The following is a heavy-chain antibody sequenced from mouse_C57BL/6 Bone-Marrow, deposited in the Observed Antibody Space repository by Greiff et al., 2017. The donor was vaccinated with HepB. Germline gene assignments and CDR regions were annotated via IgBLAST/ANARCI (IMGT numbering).Heavy chain of an antibody. Sequence: EVQRVESGGGLVQPKGSLKLSCAASGFSFNTYAMNWVRQAPGKGLEWVARIRSKSNNYATYYADSVKDRFTISRDDSESMLYLQMNNLKTEDTAMYYCVRQSCWVYAMDYWGQGTSVTVSS. CDR1: GFSFNTYA. CDR2: IRSKSNNYAT. CDR3: VRQSCWVYAMDY. J-gene: IGHJ4*01. V-gene: IGHV10-1*01. D-gene: IGHD4-1*01.